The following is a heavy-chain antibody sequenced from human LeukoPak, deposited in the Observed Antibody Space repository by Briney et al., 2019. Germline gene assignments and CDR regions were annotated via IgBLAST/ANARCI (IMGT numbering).Heavy chain of an antibody. CDR1: GGSISNYY. V-gene: IGHV4-34*01. CDR2: INHSGST. D-gene: IGHD5-12*01. Sequence: SETLSLTCTVSGGSISNYYWSWIRQPPGKGLEWIGEINHSGSTNYNPSLKSRVTISVDTSKNQFSLKLSSVTAADTAVYYCARGSSGYSGYDYWFDPWGQGTLVTVSS. CDR3: ARGSSGYSGYDYWFDP. J-gene: IGHJ5*02.